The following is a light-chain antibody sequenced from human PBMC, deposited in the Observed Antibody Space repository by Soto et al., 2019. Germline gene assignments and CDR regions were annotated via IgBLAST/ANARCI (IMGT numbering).Light chain of an antibody. J-gene: IGKJ5*01. V-gene: IGKV3-11*01. CDR3: QQRSNWPPIT. Sequence: EIVWTQSPATLSLSPGERATLSCRASQSVSSYLAWYQQKPGQAPRLLIYDASNRATGIPPTFSGSGSGTDFTLTTSSLQPQDFAVYYCQQRSNWPPITFGQGTKLEIK. CDR2: DAS. CDR1: QSVSSY.